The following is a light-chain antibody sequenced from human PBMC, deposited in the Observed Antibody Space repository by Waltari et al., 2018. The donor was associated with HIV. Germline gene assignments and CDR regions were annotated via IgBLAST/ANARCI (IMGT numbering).Light chain of an antibody. J-gene: IGKJ1*01. CDR3: QQYNNWPPAWT. V-gene: IGKV3-15*01. CDR1: QSVNND. CDR2: DAS. Sequence: IVMTQSPATLSVSPGERVTLSCRASQSVNNDLAWYQQRPGQAPRLLIYDASTRATGIPARFSGSGSETDFTLTISSLQSEDVAVYYCQQYNNWPPAWTFGRGSQVEIK.